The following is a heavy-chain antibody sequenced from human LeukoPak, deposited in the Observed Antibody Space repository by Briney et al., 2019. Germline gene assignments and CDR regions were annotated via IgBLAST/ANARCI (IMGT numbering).Heavy chain of an antibody. CDR1: GGSISNYY. D-gene: IGHD1-26*01. J-gene: IGHJ5*02. Sequence: SETLSLTCTVSGGSISNYYWHWIRQPPGKELEWIAYVHYSGSTYYNPSLKSRGTISVDTSKNQFSLKLRSVTAADTAVYYCARVVVGATYNWFDPWGQGTLVTVSS. V-gene: IGHV4-59*01. CDR3: ARVVVGATYNWFDP. CDR2: VHYSGST.